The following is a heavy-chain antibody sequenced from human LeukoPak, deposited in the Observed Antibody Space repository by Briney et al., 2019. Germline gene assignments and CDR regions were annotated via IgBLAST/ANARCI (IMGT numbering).Heavy chain of an antibody. V-gene: IGHV3-23*01. CDR2: ISGSGGST. J-gene: IGHJ6*03. Sequence: GGSLRLSCAASGFTFSSYAVSWVRQAPGKGLEWVSAISGSGGSTYYADSVKGRFTISRDNSKNTLYLQMNSLRAEDTAVYYCAKVRPLRFLEWLPIGDMDVWGKGTTVTVSS. CDR3: AKVRPLRFLEWLPIGDMDV. CDR1: GFTFSSYA. D-gene: IGHD3-3*01.